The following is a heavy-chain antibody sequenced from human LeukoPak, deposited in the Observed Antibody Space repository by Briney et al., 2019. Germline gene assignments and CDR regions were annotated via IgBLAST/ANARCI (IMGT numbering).Heavy chain of an antibody. CDR1: GYSFTSYW. D-gene: IGHD1-26*01. J-gene: IGHJ4*02. CDR2: IYPGDSDT. Sequence: GESLKISCKGSGYSFTSYWIGWVRQMPGKGLEWMGIIYPGDSDTRYSPSFQGQVTISADKSISTAYLQWGSLEASDTAVYYCARPVSTSGNYYFDYWGQGTLVTVSS. V-gene: IGHV5-51*01. CDR3: ARPVSTSGNYYFDY.